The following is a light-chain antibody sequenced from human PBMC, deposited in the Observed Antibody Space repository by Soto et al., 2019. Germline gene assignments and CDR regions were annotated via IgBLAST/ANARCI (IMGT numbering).Light chain of an antibody. CDR3: QQYGSSPWT. Sequence: EIVLTQSPGTLSLSPGERATLSCRASQSVSAGYFAWYQQKPGQAPRLLIYGASSRATGIPDRFSGSGSGTDFTLTISRLEPEDFAVYYCQQYGSSPWTFGQGTRLEIK. J-gene: IGKJ5*01. V-gene: IGKV3-20*01. CDR1: QSVSAGY. CDR2: GAS.